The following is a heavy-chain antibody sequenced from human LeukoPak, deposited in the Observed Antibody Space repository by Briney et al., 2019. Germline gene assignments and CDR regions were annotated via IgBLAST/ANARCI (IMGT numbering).Heavy chain of an antibody. J-gene: IGHJ3*02. V-gene: IGHV3-43D*03. CDR3: AKTFSSTVTYDAFDI. D-gene: IGHD4-11*01. Sequence: GGSLRLSSAASGFTFDDYAMHWVRQAPGKGLEWVSLISWDDGSTYYADSVKGRFTISRDNSKNSLYLQMNSLRAEDTALYYCAKTFSSTVTYDAFDIWGQGTMVTVSS. CDR1: GFTFDDYA. CDR2: ISWDDGST.